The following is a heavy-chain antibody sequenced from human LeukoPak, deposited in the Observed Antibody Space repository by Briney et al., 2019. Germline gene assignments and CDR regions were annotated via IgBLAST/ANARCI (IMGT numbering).Heavy chain of an antibody. CDR2: ITGSGGYT. J-gene: IGHJ4*02. V-gene: IGHV3-23*01. D-gene: IGHD3-22*01. CDR3: AKQSLYDSSGHFDY. CDR1: GFTFCSYA. Sequence: EGSPLSFSAASGFTFCSYARTWVLQAPGKGLEWVSTITGSGGYTYYADSVKGRFPISRANSKNTLFLRMNSLRAEDTAVYFCAKQSLYDSSGHFDYWGQGTLVTVSS.